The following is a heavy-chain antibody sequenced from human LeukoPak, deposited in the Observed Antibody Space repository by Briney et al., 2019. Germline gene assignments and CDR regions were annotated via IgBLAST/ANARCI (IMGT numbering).Heavy chain of an antibody. CDR3: ARDVANRYGNWFDS. J-gene: IGHJ5*01. CDR2: ISYSGSI. D-gene: IGHD3-9*01. Sequence: PSETLSLTCTVSGGSISTGGSYWSWVRQHPGKGLEWIGYISYSGSIYYNPSLKSRVSMSVDTSKNQFSLRLSSVTAADTAVYFCARDVANRYGNWFDSWGPGTLVTVSS. CDR1: GGSISTGGSY. V-gene: IGHV4-31*03.